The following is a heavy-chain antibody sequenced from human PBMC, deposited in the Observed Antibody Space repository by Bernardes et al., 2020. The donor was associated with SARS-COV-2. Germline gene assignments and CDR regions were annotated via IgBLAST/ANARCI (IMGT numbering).Heavy chain of an antibody. CDR2: ITSASGGT. CDR1: GYTFTGYD. V-gene: IGHV1-2*02. D-gene: IGHD3-16*01. Sequence: ASVKVSCKASGYTFTGYDMPWVRQAPGQGLEWMGWITSASGGTNYAQKFQGRVTMTRDTSTSTAYMELSGLRSDDTAVYYCARVGMDTNMIKRGALGCWGQWIPVTVSS. CDR3: ARVGMDTNMIKRGALGC. J-gene: IGHJ4*02.